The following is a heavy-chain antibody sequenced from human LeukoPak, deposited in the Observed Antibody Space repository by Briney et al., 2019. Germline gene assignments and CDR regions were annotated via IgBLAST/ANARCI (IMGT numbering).Heavy chain of an antibody. CDR2: ISSSSSYI. V-gene: IGHV3-21*01. CDR3: AIGEDCSGGSCYGGAFDI. Sequence: GGSLRLSCAASGFTFSSYSMNWVRQAPGKGLEWVSSISSSSSYIYYADSVKGRFTISRDNAKNSLYLQMNSPRAEDTAVYYCAIGEDCSGGSCYGGAFDIWGQGTMVTVSS. CDR1: GFTFSSYS. D-gene: IGHD2-15*01. J-gene: IGHJ3*02.